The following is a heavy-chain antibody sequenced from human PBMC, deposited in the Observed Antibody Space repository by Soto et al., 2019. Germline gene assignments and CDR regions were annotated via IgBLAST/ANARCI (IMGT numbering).Heavy chain of an antibody. CDR2: IYYSGIT. V-gene: IGHV4-31*03. J-gene: IGHJ4*02. CDR1: GGSISSGGYY. Sequence: SETLSLTCTVSGGSISSGGYYWSWIRQHPGKGLEWIGYIYYSGITYYNPSLKSRVTISVDTSKNQFSLKLSSVTAADTAVYYCARAPTLSPFDYWGQGTLVTVSS. CDR3: ARAPTLSPFDY.